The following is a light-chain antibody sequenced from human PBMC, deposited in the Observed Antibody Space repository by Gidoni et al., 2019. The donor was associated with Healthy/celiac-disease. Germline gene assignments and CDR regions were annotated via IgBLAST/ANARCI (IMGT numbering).Light chain of an antibody. CDR2: GAS. CDR1: QSVSSN. V-gene: IGKV3-15*01. J-gene: IGKJ1*01. Sequence: DIVMTQSPATLSVSPGERATLACSASQSVSSNLAWNQKKPGQAPRHLIYGASTRATGIPARFSGSGSGTEFTLTISSLQSEDFAVYSCQQYNTWPGTFGPGTKVEIK. CDR3: QQYNTWPGT.